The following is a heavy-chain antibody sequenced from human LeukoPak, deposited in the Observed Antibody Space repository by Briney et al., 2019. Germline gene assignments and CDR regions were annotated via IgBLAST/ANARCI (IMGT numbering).Heavy chain of an antibody. Sequence: ASVKVSCKASGYTFTSYGISWVRQAPGQGLEWMGWISAYNGNTNYAQKLQGRVTMTTDTSTSTAYMELSSLRSEDTAVYYCARDNHYYDSSGSVYYFDYWGQGTLVTVSS. CDR3: ARDNHYYDSSGSVYYFDY. CDR1: GYTFTSYG. CDR2: ISAYNGNT. V-gene: IGHV1-18*01. J-gene: IGHJ4*02. D-gene: IGHD3-22*01.